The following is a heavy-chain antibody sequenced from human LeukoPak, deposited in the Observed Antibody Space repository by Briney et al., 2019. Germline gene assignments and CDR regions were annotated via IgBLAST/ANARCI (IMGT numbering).Heavy chain of an antibody. V-gene: IGHV3-23*01. D-gene: IGHD3-3*01. Sequence: GGSLRLSCSASRFIFNSYAMGWVRQAPGKGLEWVSLISGSGQNTDYADPVKGRFTISRDNSKNTLYLQMNSLRAEDTAVYYCAKKNYFWSRPPGGYMDVWGKGTTVTVSS. CDR2: ISGSGQNT. CDR3: AKKNYFWSRPPGGYMDV. J-gene: IGHJ6*03. CDR1: RFIFNSYA.